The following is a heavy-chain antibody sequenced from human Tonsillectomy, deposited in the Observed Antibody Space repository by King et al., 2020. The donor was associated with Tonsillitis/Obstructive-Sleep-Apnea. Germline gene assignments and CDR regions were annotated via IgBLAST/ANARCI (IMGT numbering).Heavy chain of an antibody. CDR3: AHRLEYSRSSWGFDY. D-gene: IGHD6-6*01. Sequence: TLKESGPTLVKPTQTLTLTCTFSGFSLSTSGVGVGWIRQPPGKALEWLALIYWDEDKRYSPSLKSRLTITKDTPKNQVVLTTTNMDPVDTATFYCAHRLEYSRSSWGFDYWGQGALVTVSS. J-gene: IGHJ4*02. V-gene: IGHV2-5*02. CDR2: IYWDEDK. CDR1: GFSLSTSGVG.